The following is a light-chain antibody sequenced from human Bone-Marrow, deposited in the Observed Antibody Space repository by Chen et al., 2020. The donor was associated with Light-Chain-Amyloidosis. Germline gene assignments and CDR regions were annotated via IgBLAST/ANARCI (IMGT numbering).Light chain of an antibody. Sequence: QSALTQPASVSGSPGQSITMSCTGTSSDVGGYNYVSWYQQHPGKAPKLIISDVSNRPSGVSNRFSGSKSGNTASLTISGLQAEDEADYYCSSYTSSSTLVIFGGGTKLTVL. CDR1: SSDVGGYNY. J-gene: IGLJ2*01. CDR3: SSYTSSSTLVI. CDR2: DVS. V-gene: IGLV2-14*01.